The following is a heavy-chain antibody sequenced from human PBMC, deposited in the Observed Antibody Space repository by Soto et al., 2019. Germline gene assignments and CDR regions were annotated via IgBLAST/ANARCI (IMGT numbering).Heavy chain of an antibody. V-gene: IGHV4-34*01. D-gene: IGHD2-15*01. CDR2: INHSGST. Sequence: SETLSLTCAVYGGSFSGYYWSWIRQPPGKGLEWIGEINHSGSTNYNPSLKSRVTISVDTSKNQFSLKLSSVTAADTAVYYCARGGVVVAATEVYYFDYWGQGTLVTVSS. CDR1: GGSFSGYY. CDR3: ARGGVVVAATEVYYFDY. J-gene: IGHJ4*02.